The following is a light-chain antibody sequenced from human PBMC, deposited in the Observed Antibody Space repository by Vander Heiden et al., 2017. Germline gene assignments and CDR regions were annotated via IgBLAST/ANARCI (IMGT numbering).Light chain of an antibody. Sequence: SYELPQPPSVSVSPGQTASITCSGDKLGYKYACWYQQKPGQSPVLVIYQDSKRPSGIPERFSGSNSGNTATLTISGTQAMDEADYYCQAGDSSTGVVFGGGTKLTVL. V-gene: IGLV3-1*01. CDR2: QDS. CDR3: QAGDSSTGVV. CDR1: KLGYKY. J-gene: IGLJ2*01.